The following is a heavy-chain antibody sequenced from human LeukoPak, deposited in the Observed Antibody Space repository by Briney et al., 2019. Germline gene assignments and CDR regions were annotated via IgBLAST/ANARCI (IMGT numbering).Heavy chain of an antibody. V-gene: IGHV4-34*01. D-gene: IGHD3-22*01. CDR3: ARGPPRDFGTSGFYYNY. CDR1: GFTFSTYA. Sequence: PGGSLRLSCAASGFTFSTYAMSWIRQPPGKGLEWIGEINHSGSTNYNPSLMSRVTMSVDTSKNQFSLKLSSVTAADTAVYYCARGPPRDFGTSGFYYNYWGQGTRVTVSS. CDR2: INHSGST. J-gene: IGHJ4*02.